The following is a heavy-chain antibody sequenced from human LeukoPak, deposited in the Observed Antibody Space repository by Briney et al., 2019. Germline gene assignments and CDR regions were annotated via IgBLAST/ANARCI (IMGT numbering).Heavy chain of an antibody. D-gene: IGHD6-19*01. V-gene: IGHV3-7*01. CDR2: IKQDGSDK. CDR3: ARYATSSGSRWLEP. J-gene: IGHJ5*02. Sequence: GGSLRLSCAASGFTLGSYWMSWVRQAPGKGLEWVAHIKQDGSDKYYVDSVKGRFTISRDNAKNSLYLQMNSLRAEDTAVYYCARYATSSGSRWLEPWGQGTLVTVSS. CDR1: GFTLGSYW.